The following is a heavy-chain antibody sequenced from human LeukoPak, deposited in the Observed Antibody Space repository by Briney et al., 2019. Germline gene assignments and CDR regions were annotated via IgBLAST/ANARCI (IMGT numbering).Heavy chain of an antibody. V-gene: IGHV1-18*01. Sequence: ASVKVSCKASGYTFTNYGISWVRQAPGQGLEWMGWISAYNANTNYAQKLQGRVTMTTDTSTSTAYMELRSLRSDDTAVYYCARDLSPDYGGNPGYFDYWGQGTLVTVSS. CDR1: GYTFTNYG. CDR2: ISAYNANT. J-gene: IGHJ4*02. D-gene: IGHD4-23*01. CDR3: ARDLSPDYGGNPGYFDY.